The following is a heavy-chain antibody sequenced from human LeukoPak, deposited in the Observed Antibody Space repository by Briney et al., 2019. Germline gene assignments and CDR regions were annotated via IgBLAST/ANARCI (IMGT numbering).Heavy chain of an antibody. Sequence: GGSLRLSCAASGFTFSSYSMNWVRQAPGKGLEWVSSISSSSSYIYYADSVKGRFTISRDNAKNSLYLQMNSLRAEDTAVYYCARQGGIAAPWDYWGQGTLVTVSS. CDR1: GFTFSSYS. D-gene: IGHD6-13*01. CDR3: ARQGGIAAPWDY. CDR2: ISSSSSYI. J-gene: IGHJ4*02. V-gene: IGHV3-21*01.